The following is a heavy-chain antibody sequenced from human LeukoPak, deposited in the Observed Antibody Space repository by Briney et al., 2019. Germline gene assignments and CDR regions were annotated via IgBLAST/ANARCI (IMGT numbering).Heavy chain of an antibody. CDR2: IYHSGST. Sequence: SGTLSLTCAVSGGSISSSNWWSWVRQPPGKGLEWIGEIYHSGSTNYNPSLKSRVTISVDTSKNQFSLKLSSVTAADTAVYYCARTSSTSPGGGYYFDYWGQGTLVTVSS. J-gene: IGHJ4*02. D-gene: IGHD2-2*01. CDR1: GGSISSSNW. V-gene: IGHV4-4*02. CDR3: ARTSSTSPGGGYYFDY.